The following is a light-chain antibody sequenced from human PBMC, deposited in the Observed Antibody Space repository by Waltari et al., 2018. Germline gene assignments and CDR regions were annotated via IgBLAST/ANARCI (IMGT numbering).Light chain of an antibody. CDR2: VVS. V-gene: IGLV2-8*01. Sequence: QSALTQPPSASGSPGQSVTISCTGTSSDVGAYKYVSWYQQHPGKAPKLLIYVVSKSASGVPDRFSGSMSGNTASLTVSWLQAEDEADYYCASRGASKVFGGGTNLTVL. J-gene: IGLJ2*01. CDR3: ASRGASKV. CDR1: SSDVGAYKY.